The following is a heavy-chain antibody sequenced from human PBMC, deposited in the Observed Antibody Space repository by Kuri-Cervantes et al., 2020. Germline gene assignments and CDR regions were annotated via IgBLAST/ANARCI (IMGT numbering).Heavy chain of an antibody. Sequence: GESLKISCAASGFTFSNYGMHWVRQAPGKGLEWVAVISYDGSNKYYADSVKGRFTISRDNSKNTLYLQMNSLRAEDTAVYYCAKDPRTTVTGLFHYWGQGTLVTVSS. CDR3: AKDPRTTVTGLFHY. D-gene: IGHD4-17*01. CDR1: GFTFSNYG. J-gene: IGHJ4*02. V-gene: IGHV3-30*18. CDR2: ISYDGSNK.